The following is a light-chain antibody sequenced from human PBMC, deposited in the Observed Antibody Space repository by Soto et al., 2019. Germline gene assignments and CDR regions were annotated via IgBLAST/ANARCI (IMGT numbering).Light chain of an antibody. J-gene: IGKJ5*01. CDR2: LAS. CDR1: QSLLQSNGNNH. V-gene: IGKV2-28*01. Sequence: DIVLTQSPLSLPVTPGEPASISCRSSQSLLQSNGNNHVDWYLQRPGQSPQLLLYLASSRDSGVPDRFSGSGSGTEFSLEISRVEAEDVGVYYCLKAAQSPLTFGQGTRLEIK. CDR3: LKAAQSPLT.